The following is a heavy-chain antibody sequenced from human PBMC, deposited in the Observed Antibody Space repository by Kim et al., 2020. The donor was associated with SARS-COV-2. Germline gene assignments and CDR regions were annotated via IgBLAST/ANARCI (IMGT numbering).Heavy chain of an antibody. Sequence: GGSLRLSCAASGFAINIYSMNWVRQTPVKGLEWVAYITSDERTLYYADAVRGRFTISRDNAKNLVYLHMNSLRDDDTAMYYCARSVAGRFDYWGQGALVTVSS. CDR3: ARSVAGRFDY. D-gene: IGHD2-21*01. V-gene: IGHV3-48*02. CDR2: ITSDERTL. J-gene: IGHJ4*02. CDR1: GFAINIYS.